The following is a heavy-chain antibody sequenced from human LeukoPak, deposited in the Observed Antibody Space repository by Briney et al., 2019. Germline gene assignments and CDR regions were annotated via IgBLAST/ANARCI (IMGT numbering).Heavy chain of an antibody. D-gene: IGHD2/OR15-2a*01. Sequence: SETLSLTCAVYGGSFSGYYWSWIRQPPGKGLEWIGEINHSGSTNYNPSLQSRVTISVDTSKNQFSLKLSSVTAADTAVYYCARESTSSGLGYWGQGTLVTVSS. V-gene: IGHV4-34*01. CDR2: INHSGST. J-gene: IGHJ4*02. CDR1: GGSFSGYY. CDR3: ARESTSSGLGY.